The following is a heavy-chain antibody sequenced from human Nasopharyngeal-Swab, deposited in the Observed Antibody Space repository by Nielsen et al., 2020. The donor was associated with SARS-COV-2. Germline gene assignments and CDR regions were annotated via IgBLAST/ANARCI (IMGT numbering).Heavy chain of an antibody. CDR3: ARGNYYDSSGYSDAFDI. Sequence: GGSLRLSCSASGFTFSYYAMHWVRQAPGKGLEYVSAISDNGGSTYYADSVKGRFTISRDNSKNTLYLQMNSLRAEDTAVYYCARGNYYDSSGYSDAFDIWGQGTMVTVSS. D-gene: IGHD3-22*01. CDR2: ISDNGGST. V-gene: IGHV3-64*04. J-gene: IGHJ3*02. CDR1: GFTFSYYA.